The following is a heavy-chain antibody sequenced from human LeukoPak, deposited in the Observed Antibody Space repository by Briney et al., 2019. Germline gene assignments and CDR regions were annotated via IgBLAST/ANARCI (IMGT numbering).Heavy chain of an antibody. D-gene: IGHD2-2*01. CDR2: ISYDGSNK. CDR1: GFTFSSYA. V-gene: IGHV3-30-3*01. Sequence: PGRSLRLSCAASGFTFSSYAMHWVRQAPGKGLEWVAVISYDGSNKYYADSVKGRFTISRDNSKNTLYLQMNSLRAEDTAVYYCAKGPLRGTAAAIDYWGQGTLVTVSS. J-gene: IGHJ4*02. CDR3: AKGPLRGTAAAIDY.